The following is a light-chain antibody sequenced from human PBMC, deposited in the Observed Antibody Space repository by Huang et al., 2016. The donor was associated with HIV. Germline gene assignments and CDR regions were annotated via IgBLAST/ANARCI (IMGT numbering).Light chain of an antibody. V-gene: IGKV3-11*01. CDR2: KAF. CDR3: QLRTNRPPRYT. Sequence: EIVLTQSPATLSLSPGERATLSCRAGQSVGRYLDWYQQKPGQAPRLLIYKAFNRAAGIPARCSGSGSGTDFTLTISILGPEDVAIYYCQLRTNRPPRYTFGQGTKLEI. J-gene: IGKJ2*01. CDR1: QSVGRY.